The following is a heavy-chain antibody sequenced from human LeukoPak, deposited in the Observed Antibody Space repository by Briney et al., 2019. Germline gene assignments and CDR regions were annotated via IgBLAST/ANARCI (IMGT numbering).Heavy chain of an antibody. CDR3: ARRYYYGSGSYYPKYYFDY. Sequence: GESLKISCKGSGYSFTSYWIGWGRQMPGKGLEWVGIIYPGDSDTRYSPSCQGQVTISADKSISTAYLQWSRLKASDTAMYYCARRYYYGSGSYYPKYYFDYWGQGTLVTVSS. V-gene: IGHV5-51*01. CDR2: IYPGDSDT. D-gene: IGHD3-10*01. CDR1: GYSFTSYW. J-gene: IGHJ4*02.